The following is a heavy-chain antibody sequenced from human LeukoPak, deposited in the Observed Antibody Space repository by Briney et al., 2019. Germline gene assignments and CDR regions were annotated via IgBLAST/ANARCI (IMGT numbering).Heavy chain of an antibody. V-gene: IGHV1-69*06. CDR2: IIPIFGTA. CDR3: ARVKSSGYYFDY. CDR1: GGTFSSYA. D-gene: IGHD3-22*01. J-gene: IGHJ4*02. Sequence: ASVKVSCKASGGTFSSYAISWVRQAPGQGLEWMGGIIPIFGTANYAQKFQGRVTITADKSTSTAYMELSSLRSEDTAVYYCARVKSSGYYFDYWGQGTLVTVSS.